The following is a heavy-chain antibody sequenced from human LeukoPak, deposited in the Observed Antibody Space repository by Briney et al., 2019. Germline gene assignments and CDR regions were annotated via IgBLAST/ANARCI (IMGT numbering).Heavy chain of an antibody. D-gene: IGHD6-13*01. CDR1: GYSFTSYW. CDR2: IYPGDSDT. CDR3: ARQLAAAEYYFDY. J-gene: IGHJ4*02. Sequence: NRGESLKISCKGSGYSFTSYWIGWVRQMPGKGLEWMGIIYPGDSDTRYSPSFQGQVTISADKSISTAYLQWSSLKASDTAMYYCARQLAAAEYYFDYWGQGTLVTVSS. V-gene: IGHV5-51*01.